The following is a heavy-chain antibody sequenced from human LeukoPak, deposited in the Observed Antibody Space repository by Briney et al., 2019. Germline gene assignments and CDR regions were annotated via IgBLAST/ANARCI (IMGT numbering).Heavy chain of an antibody. V-gene: IGHV4-39*01. D-gene: IGHD6-19*01. CDR3: ATSGWYLLPGVY. Sequence: KPSETLSLTCTVSGDSISSTNYYWGWIRQPPGKGLKWIGSIYYSGSTYYNPSLESRVTISVDTSKNQFSLKLSSVTAADTAVYYCATSGWYLLPGVYWGQGTLVTVSS. CDR1: GDSISSTNYY. J-gene: IGHJ4*02. CDR2: IYYSGST.